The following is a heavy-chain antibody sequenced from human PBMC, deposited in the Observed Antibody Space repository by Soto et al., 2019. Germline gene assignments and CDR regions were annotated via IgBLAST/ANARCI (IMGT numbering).Heavy chain of an antibody. D-gene: IGHD1-7*01. CDR1: GYTFTSYD. Sequence: ASVKVSCKASGYTFTSYDINWVRQATGQGLEWMGWMNPNSGNTGYAQKFQGRVTMTRNTSISTAYMELSSLRSEDTAVYYCARELLELAAFDIWGQGTMVTVSS. CDR2: MNPNSGNT. J-gene: IGHJ3*02. CDR3: ARELLELAAFDI. V-gene: IGHV1-8*01.